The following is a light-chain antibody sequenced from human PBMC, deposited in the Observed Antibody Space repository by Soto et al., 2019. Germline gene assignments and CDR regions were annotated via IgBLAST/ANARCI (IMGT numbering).Light chain of an antibody. J-gene: IGKJ2*01. CDR1: ESISRDY. Sequence: EIVLTQSPGTLSLSPGQRATLSCRASESISRDYLAWYQQRLRQAPRLLIYGASSGATGIPDRFSGSGSGTDFTLTISRLEPEDFAIYYCQQYGGVPYTFGQGTKVDIK. CDR3: QQYGGVPYT. CDR2: GAS. V-gene: IGKV3-20*01.